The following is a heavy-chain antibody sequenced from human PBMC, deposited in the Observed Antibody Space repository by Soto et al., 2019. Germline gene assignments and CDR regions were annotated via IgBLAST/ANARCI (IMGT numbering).Heavy chain of an antibody. D-gene: IGHD2-2*01. CDR2: IDPSDSYT. CDR3: ARLGVVIPAANSPFIYGMEV. CDR1: GYSFASHW. J-gene: IGHJ6*02. Sequence: PGEALKISCNGSGYSFASHWISWVRQMPGKGLEWMGRIDPSDSYTNYSPSFQGHVTISADKSISTAYLQWSLLKASDTAMYYCARLGVVIPAANSPFIYGMEVWGQGTTVNVSS. V-gene: IGHV5-10-1*01.